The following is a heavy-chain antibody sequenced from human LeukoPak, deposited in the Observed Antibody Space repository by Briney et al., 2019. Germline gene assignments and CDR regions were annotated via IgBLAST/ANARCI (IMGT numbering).Heavy chain of an antibody. CDR2: INSDGSST. CDR3: ARGNSPRSLTTFDY. J-gene: IGHJ4*02. V-gene: IGHV3-74*01. Sequence: GGSLRLSCAASGFTFSSYWMHWVRQAPGKGLVCVSRINSDGSSTSYADSVKGRFTISRDNAKNTLYLQMNSLRAEDTAVYYCARGNSPRSLTTFDYWGQGTLVTVSS. D-gene: IGHD4-11*01. CDR1: GFTFSSYW.